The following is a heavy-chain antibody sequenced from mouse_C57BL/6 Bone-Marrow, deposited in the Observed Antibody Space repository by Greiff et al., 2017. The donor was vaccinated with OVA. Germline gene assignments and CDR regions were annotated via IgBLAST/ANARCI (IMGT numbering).Heavy chain of an antibody. CDR1: GFTFSSYG. CDR3: ARPYGYDEDYAMDY. V-gene: IGHV5-6*01. D-gene: IGHD2-2*01. CDR2: ISSGGSYT. Sequence: EVQVVESGGDLVKPGGSLKLSCAASGFTFSSYGMSWVRQTPDKRLEWVATISSGGSYTYYPDSVKGRFTISRDNAKNTLYLQMSSLKSEDTAMYYCARPYGYDEDYAMDYWGQGTSVTVSS. J-gene: IGHJ4*01.